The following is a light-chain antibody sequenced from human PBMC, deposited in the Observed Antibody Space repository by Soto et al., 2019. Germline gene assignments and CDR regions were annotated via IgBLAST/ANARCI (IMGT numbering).Light chain of an antibody. CDR3: CSYAGSSTVV. CDR2: EGS. J-gene: IGLJ2*01. Sequence: QSALTQPASVSGSRGQSITISCTGTSSDVGSYNLVSWYQQHPGKAPKLMIYEGSKRPSGVSNRFSGSKSGNTASLTISGLQAEDEADYYCCSYAGSSTVVFGGGTKLTVL. CDR1: SSDVGSYNL. V-gene: IGLV2-23*01.